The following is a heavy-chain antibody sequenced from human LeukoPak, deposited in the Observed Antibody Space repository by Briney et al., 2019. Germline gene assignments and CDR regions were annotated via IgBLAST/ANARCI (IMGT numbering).Heavy chain of an antibody. V-gene: IGHV3-48*03. CDR1: GFTFSSYE. CDR3: ARERGDVVLPNHTPGIDY. J-gene: IGHJ4*02. Sequence: QSGGSLRLSCAASGFTFSSYEMNWVRQAPGKGLEWVSYISSSGSTIYYADSVKGRFTISRDNAKNSLYLQMDSLRADDTAVYYCARERGDVVLPNHTPGIDYWGQGTLVTVSS. D-gene: IGHD5/OR15-5a*01. CDR2: ISSSGSTI.